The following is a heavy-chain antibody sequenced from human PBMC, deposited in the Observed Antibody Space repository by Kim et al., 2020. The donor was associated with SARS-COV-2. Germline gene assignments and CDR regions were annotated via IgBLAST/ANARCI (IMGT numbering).Heavy chain of an antibody. D-gene: IGHD3-10*01. Sequence: YAPKLQGRVTMTTDTSTSTAYMELRSLRSDDTAVYYCARGHGSGPDAFDIWGQGTMVTVSS. J-gene: IGHJ3*02. V-gene: IGHV1-18*01. CDR3: ARGHGSGPDAFDI.